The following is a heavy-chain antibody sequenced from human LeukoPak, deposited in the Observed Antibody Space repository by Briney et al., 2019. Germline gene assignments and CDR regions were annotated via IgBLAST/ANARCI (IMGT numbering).Heavy chain of an antibody. J-gene: IGHJ4*02. D-gene: IGHD3-16*01. CDR2: IRSKANSYAT. CDR3: TTPGGYYFDY. V-gene: IGHV3-73*01. CDR1: GFTFSGSA. Sequence: GGSLRLSCAASGFTFSGSAMHWVRQASGKGLEWVGRIRSKANSYATAYAASVKGRFTISRDDSKNTAYLQMNSLKTEDTAVYYCTTPGGYYFDYWGQGTLITVSS.